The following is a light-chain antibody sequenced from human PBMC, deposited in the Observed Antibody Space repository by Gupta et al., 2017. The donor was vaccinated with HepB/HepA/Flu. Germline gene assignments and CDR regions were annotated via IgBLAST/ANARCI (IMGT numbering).Light chain of an antibody. Sequence: SYELTQSPSVSVSPGQTARITCSGDALSTKYAHWYQKKSGQAPVVVIYDDNKRPSGITERLSGSSSGNTVTLTISGDHVEDEADYYWSSTALRGDQIVFGGGTNMNVL. J-gene: IGLJ3*02. CDR2: DDN. CDR1: ALSTKY. V-gene: IGLV3-10*01. CDR3: SSTALRGDQIV.